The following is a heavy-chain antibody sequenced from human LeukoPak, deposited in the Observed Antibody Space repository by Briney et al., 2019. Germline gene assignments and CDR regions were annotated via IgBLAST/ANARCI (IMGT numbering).Heavy chain of an antibody. CDR3: AKDCCTYKPLIYYSDY. J-gene: IGHJ4*02. Sequence: PGGSLRLSCAASGFTFNNYGMHWVRQAPGKGLDWVAFIRYDGIYKYYEDSVKGRFTISRDNSKNTLYLQMNSLRAEDTAVYYCAKDCCTYKPLIYYSDYWGQGTLVTVSS. CDR2: IRYDGIYK. CDR1: GFTFNNYG. D-gene: IGHD2-8*01. V-gene: IGHV3-30*02.